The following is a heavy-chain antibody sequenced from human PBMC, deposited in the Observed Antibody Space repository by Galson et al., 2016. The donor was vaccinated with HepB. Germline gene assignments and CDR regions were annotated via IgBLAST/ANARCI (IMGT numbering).Heavy chain of an antibody. D-gene: IGHD3-22*01. CDR3: AKENYYDSSGYPGNFDY. V-gene: IGHV3-23*01. CDR2: ISAGGETT. J-gene: IGHJ4*02. Sequence: SLRLSCAASGFTFKSFAMSWVRRAPGKGLEWVSAISAGGETTYYADSVKARFTISRDNSKNTLYLQMNSLRAEDTAVYYCAKENYYDSSGYPGNFDYWGQGTLVTVSS. CDR1: GFTFKSFA.